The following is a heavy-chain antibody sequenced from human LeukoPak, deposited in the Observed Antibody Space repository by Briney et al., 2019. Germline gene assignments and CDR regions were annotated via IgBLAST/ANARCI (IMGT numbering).Heavy chain of an antibody. D-gene: IGHD3-22*01. CDR2: INSDGSST. J-gene: IGHJ4*02. CDR3: ARVKDYYDSSGYYLY. Sequence: GGFLRLSCAASGFTLSSYWMHWVRQAPGKGLVWVSRINSDGSSTSYADSVKGRFTISRDNAKNTLYLQMNSLRAEDTAVYYCARVKDYYDSSGYYLYWGQGTLVTVSS. CDR1: GFTLSSYW. V-gene: IGHV3-74*01.